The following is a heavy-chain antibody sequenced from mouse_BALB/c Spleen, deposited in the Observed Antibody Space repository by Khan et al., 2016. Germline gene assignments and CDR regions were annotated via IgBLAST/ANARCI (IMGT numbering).Heavy chain of an antibody. D-gene: IGHD2-14*01. CDR1: GYAFSSYW. CDR3: AGGTPFAY. J-gene: IGHJ3*01. V-gene: IGHV1-80*01. CDR2: IYPGDGNT. Sequence: QVQLKQSGAELVRPGSSVKISCKASGYAFSSYWMNWVKQRPGQGLEWIGQIYPGDGNTHYNGKFKGKATLTADKSSSTAYMQLSRLTSEDSAVYCCAGGTPFAYWGQGTLVTVSA.